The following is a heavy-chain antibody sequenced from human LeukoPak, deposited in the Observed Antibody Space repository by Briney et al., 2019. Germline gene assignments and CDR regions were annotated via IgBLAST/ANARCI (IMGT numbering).Heavy chain of an antibody. CDR2: IYYSGNT. Sequence: SETLSLTCIVSGGSISRSNYYWGWIRQSPGKGLEWIGSIYYSGNTYYNPSLKSRVTISVDTSKNQFSQKLSSVTAADTAVYYCASGGLVSRYLDHWGQGTLVTVSS. D-gene: IGHD3-9*01. V-gene: IGHV4-39*01. CDR3: ASGGLVSRYLDH. J-gene: IGHJ4*02. CDR1: GGSISRSNYY.